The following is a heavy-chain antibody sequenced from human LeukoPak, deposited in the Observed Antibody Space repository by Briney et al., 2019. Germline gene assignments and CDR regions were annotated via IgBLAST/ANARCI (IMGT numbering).Heavy chain of an antibody. V-gene: IGHV3-30*18. CDR1: GFTFSSYG. J-gene: IGHJ4*02. D-gene: IGHD3-3*01. CDR3: AKDFWDDTFDY. CDR2: ISYDGSNK. Sequence: PGESLRLSCAASGFTFSSYGIHWVRQAPGKGLEWVAVISYDGSNKYYADSVKGRFTISRDNSKNTLYLQMNSLRAEDTAVYYCAKDFWDDTFDYWGQGTLVTVSS.